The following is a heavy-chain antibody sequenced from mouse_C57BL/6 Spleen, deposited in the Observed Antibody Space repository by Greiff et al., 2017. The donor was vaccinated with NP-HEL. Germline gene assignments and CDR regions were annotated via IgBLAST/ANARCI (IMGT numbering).Heavy chain of an antibody. CDR1: GFNFKNTY. CDR2: IDPANGNT. J-gene: IGHJ4*01. Sequence: VQLQQSVAELVRPGASVKLSCTASGFNFKNTYMHWVKQRPEQGLEWIGRIDPANGNTKYAPKFQGKATLTADTSSNTAYLQLSSLTSEETAIYYCARSYDYGLAMDYWGQGTSVTVSS. V-gene: IGHV14-3*01. CDR3: ARSYDYGLAMDY. D-gene: IGHD2-4*01.